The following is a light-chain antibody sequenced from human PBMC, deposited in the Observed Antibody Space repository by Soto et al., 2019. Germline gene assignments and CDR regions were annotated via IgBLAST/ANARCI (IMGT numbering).Light chain of an antibody. V-gene: IGLV4-69*01. CDR2: VNSEGSH. CDR3: QTWGTGFHVL. J-gene: IGLJ2*01. Sequence: QPVLTQSPSASASLGASVKLTCTLSSGHSNYAIAWHQQQPGKGPRYLMKVNSEGSHSKGDGIPDRFSGSSSGTERYLTISSLQSEDEAHYYCQTWGTGFHVLFGGGTQLTVL. CDR1: SGHSNYA.